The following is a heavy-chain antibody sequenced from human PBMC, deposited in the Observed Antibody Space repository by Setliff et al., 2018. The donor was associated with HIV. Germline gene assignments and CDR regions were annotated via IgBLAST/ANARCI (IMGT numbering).Heavy chain of an antibody. CDR2: INHSGST. CDR3: ARGRFHRLHRPYSGSGSLGIQYFDY. J-gene: IGHJ4*02. D-gene: IGHD3-10*01. CDR1: GGSFRGYY. Sequence: TSETLSLTCAVYGGSFRGYYWSWIRQPPGKGLEWIGEINHSGSTNYNPSLKSRVTISVDTSKSQLSLKLSSVTAADTALYYCARGRFHRLHRPYSGSGSLGIQYFDYWGQGTLVTVSS. V-gene: IGHV4-34*01.